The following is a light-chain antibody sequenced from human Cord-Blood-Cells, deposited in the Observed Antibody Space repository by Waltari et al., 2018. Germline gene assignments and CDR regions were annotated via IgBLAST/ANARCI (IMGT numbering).Light chain of an antibody. CDR1: RSDVGSYNL. Sequence: QSALTQPASVSGSPGQSITISCTGTRSDVGSYNLVSWYQQHPGKAPKLMIYEGSKRPSGVSKRFSVSKSGNTASLTISGLQAEDEADYYCCSYAGSSTWVFGGVTKLTVL. J-gene: IGLJ3*02. CDR2: EGS. V-gene: IGLV2-23*01. CDR3: CSYAGSSTWV.